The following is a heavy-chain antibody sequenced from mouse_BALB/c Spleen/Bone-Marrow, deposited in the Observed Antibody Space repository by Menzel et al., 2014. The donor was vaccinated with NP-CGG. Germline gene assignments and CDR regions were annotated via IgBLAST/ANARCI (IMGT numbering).Heavy chain of an antibody. CDR3: TVSLTLYYFDY. CDR2: IYPGNSNS. Sequence: EVHLVESGTVLARPGASVKMSCKASGYSFTSYWMHWVKQRPGQGLEWIGAIYPGNSNSNYNQKFKGKAKLTAVTSASTAYMEFSRLTNEDSAVYYCTVSLTLYYFDYWGQGTTLTVSS. V-gene: IGHV1-5*01. J-gene: IGHJ2*01. CDR1: GYSFTSYW. D-gene: IGHD5-1*01.